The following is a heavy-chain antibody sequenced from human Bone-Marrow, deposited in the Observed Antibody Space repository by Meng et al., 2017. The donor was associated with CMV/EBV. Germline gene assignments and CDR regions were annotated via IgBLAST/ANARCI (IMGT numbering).Heavy chain of an antibody. CDR1: GYTVTSYY. D-gene: IGHD4-23*01. CDR3: ARGTARGGENFDY. V-gene: IGHV1-2*02. Sequence: QVQLVESGAEVKKPWASVKVSCKASGYTVTSYYMHWGRQAPGQGLEWMGWINPNSGGTNYAQKFQGRVTMTRDTSISTAYMELSRLRSDDTAVYYCARGTARGGENFDYWGQGTLVTVSS. J-gene: IGHJ4*02. CDR2: INPNSGGT.